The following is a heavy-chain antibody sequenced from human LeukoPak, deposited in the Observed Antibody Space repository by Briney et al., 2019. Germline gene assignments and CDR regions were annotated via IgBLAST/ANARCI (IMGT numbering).Heavy chain of an antibody. CDR1: GYTFTSYG. Sequence: ASVKVSCKASGYTFTSYGISWVRQAPGQGLEWIGWISAYNGNTNYAQKLQGRVTMTTDTSTSTAYMELRSLRSDDTAVYYCARGHSSSYYYYYMDVWGKGTTFTVSS. V-gene: IGHV1-18*01. CDR2: ISAYNGNT. J-gene: IGHJ6*03. CDR3: ARGHSSSYYYYYMDV.